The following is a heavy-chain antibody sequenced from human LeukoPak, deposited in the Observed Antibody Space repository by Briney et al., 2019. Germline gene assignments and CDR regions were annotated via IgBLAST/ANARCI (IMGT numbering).Heavy chain of an antibody. Sequence: SETLSLTCTVSGGSISSNTYYWGWIRQPPGKGLEWIGIIYYSGSTYYNPSLKSRVTISVDTSKNQFSLKLSSVTAADTAIYYCARVEDFWSGSSAFDIWGQGTMVTVSS. J-gene: IGHJ3*02. V-gene: IGHV4-39*07. CDR1: GGSISSNTYY. CDR3: ARVEDFWSGSSAFDI. CDR2: IYYSGST. D-gene: IGHD3-3*01.